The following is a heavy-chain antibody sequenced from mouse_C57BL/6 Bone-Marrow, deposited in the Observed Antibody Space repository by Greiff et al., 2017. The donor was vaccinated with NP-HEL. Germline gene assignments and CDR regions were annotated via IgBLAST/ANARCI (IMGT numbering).Heavy chain of an antibody. D-gene: IGHD2-2*01. J-gene: IGHJ3*01. Sequence: VQLKQPGTELVKPGASVKLSCQASGYTFTSYWLHWVKQRPGQGLEWIGNINPSNGGTNYNEKFKSKATLTVDKSSSTAYMPLSSLTSEDSAVYYCARVADYGYGFAYWGQGTLVTVSA. CDR2: INPSNGGT. CDR1: GYTFTSYW. V-gene: IGHV1-53*01. CDR3: ARVADYGYGFAY.